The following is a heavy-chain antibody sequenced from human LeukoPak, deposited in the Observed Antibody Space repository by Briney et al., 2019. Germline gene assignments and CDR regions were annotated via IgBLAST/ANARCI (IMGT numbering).Heavy chain of an antibody. CDR2: INWNGERT. D-gene: IGHD3-22*01. CDR1: GFTFDDYG. V-gene: IGHV3-20*04. CDR3: AKDWTYYYDSSGPKGLAFDY. Sequence: GGSLRLSCAASGFTFDDYGMSWVRQVPGKGLEWVSGINWNGERTGYADSVKGRFTISRDNAKNTLYLQMNSLRAEDTAVYYCAKDWTYYYDSSGPKGLAFDYWGQGTLVTVSS. J-gene: IGHJ4*02.